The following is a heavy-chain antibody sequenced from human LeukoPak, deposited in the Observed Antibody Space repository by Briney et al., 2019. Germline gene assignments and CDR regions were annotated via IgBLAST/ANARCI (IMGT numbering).Heavy chain of an antibody. V-gene: IGHV3-30*04. Sequence: GGSLRLSCAASGFSLSNHAVHWVRQAPGKGLEWVTIISHHGSTTHYADSVQGRFTISRDNSKNTVFLQMSSLRRDDTAVYYCARGVGKWKLLPLDLWGRGALVTVSS. D-gene: IGHD1-26*01. CDR3: ARGVGKWKLLPLDL. CDR2: ISHHGSTT. J-gene: IGHJ5*02. CDR1: GFSLSNHA.